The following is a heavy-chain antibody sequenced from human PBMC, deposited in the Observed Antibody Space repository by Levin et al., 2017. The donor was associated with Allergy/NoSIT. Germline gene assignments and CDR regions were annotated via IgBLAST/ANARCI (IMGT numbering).Heavy chain of an antibody. CDR1: GGSFSGYY. D-gene: IGHD6-19*01. CDR2: INHSGST. V-gene: IGHV4-34*01. Sequence: SQTLSLTCAVYGGSFSGYYWSWIRQPPGKGLEWIGEINHSGSTNYNPSLKSRVTISVDTSKNQFSLKLSSVTAADTAVYDCARGPGHSSGDYKIDYWGQGTLVTVSS. J-gene: IGHJ4*02. CDR3: ARGPGHSSGDYKIDY.